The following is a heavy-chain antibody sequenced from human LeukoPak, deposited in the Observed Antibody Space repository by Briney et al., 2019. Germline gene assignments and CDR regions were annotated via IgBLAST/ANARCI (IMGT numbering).Heavy chain of an antibody. Sequence: SETLSLTCTVSGGSISSYYWSWIRQPAGKGLEWIGRIYTSGSTNYNPSLKSRVTISVDTSKNQFSLKLSSVTAADTAVYYCARDRAVRYGDYDGYFDYWGQGTLVTVSS. V-gene: IGHV4-4*07. D-gene: IGHD4-17*01. CDR2: IYTSGST. J-gene: IGHJ4*02. CDR1: GGSISSYY. CDR3: ARDRAVRYGDYDGYFDY.